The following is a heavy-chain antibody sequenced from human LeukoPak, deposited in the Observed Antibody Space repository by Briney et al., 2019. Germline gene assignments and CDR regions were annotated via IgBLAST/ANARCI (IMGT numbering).Heavy chain of an antibody. J-gene: IGHJ4*02. CDR3: AKDEGVVGYYDSSGLDY. D-gene: IGHD3-22*01. Sequence: GGSLRLSCAASGFTVSSTYMSWVRQAPGKGLEWVAVISYDGSNKYYADSVKGRFTISRDNSKNTLYLQMNSLRAEDTAVYYCAKDEGVVGYYDSSGLDYWGQGTLVTVSS. CDR2: ISYDGSNK. V-gene: IGHV3-30*18. CDR1: GFTVSSTY.